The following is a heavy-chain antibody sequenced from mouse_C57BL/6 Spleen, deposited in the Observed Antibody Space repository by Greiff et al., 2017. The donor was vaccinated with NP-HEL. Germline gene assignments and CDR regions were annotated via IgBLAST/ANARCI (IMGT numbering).Heavy chain of an antibody. Sequence: QVQLKQSGPELVKPGASVKISCKASGYAFSSSWMNWVKQRPGKGLEWIGRIYPGDGDTNYNEKFKGKATLTADKSSSTAYMQLSSLTSEDSAVYVGERYDGYVDWFAYWGQGTLVTVSA. D-gene: IGHD2-2*01. J-gene: IGHJ3*01. CDR2: IYPGDGDT. V-gene: IGHV1-82*01. CDR3: ERYDGYVDWFAY. CDR1: GYAFSSSW.